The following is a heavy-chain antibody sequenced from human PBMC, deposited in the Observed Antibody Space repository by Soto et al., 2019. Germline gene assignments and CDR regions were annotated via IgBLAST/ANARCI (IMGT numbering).Heavy chain of an antibody. CDR3: ARGRIVVVPAAVPNRYYFDY. CDR2: INSDGSST. D-gene: IGHD2-2*01. Sequence: PGGSLRLSCAASGFTFSSYWMHWVRQAPGKGLVWVSRINSDGSSTSYADSVKGRFTISRDNAKNTLYLQMNSLRAEDTAVYYCARGRIVVVPAAVPNRYYFDYWGQGTLVTVSS. CDR1: GFTFSSYW. J-gene: IGHJ4*02. V-gene: IGHV3-74*01.